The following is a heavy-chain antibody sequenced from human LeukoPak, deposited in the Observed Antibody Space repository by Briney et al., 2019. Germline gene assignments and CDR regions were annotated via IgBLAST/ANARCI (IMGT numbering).Heavy chain of an antibody. CDR3: ARARRLVFVVVAATGYVDV. CDR2: IDHSGST. D-gene: IGHD2-15*01. J-gene: IGHJ6*03. Sequence: PSETLSLTCTVSGYSISSGYYWGWIRQPPGKGLEWTGSIDHSGSTYYNPSLKSRITISVDKSKNQFSLKLSPVTAADTAVYYCARARRLVFVVVAATGYVDVWGKGTTVTVSS. V-gene: IGHV4-38-2*02. CDR1: GYSISSGYY.